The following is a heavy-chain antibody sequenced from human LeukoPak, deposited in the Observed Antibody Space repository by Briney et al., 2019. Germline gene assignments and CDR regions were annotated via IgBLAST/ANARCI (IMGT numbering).Heavy chain of an antibody. Sequence: PGGSLRLSCAASGFTFSSYWMSWVRQAPGKGLEWVANINKDGGEKYYVDSVKGRFTISRDNAKNSLYLQMNSLRAEDTAVYYCARENKLRLALIDYWGQGTLVTVSS. CDR3: ARENKLRLALIDY. D-gene: IGHD3-16*01. CDR1: GFTFSSYW. J-gene: IGHJ4*02. V-gene: IGHV3-7*03. CDR2: INKDGGEK.